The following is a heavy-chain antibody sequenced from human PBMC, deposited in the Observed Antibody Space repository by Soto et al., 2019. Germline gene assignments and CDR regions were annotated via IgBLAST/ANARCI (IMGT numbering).Heavy chain of an antibody. J-gene: IGHJ4*02. CDR2: ISGSGGST. CDR1: GFTFSSYW. V-gene: IGHV3-23*01. CDR3: AKDLVTRSWGLYYFDY. Sequence: GGSLRLSCAASGFTFSSYWMHWVRQAPGKGLEWVSAISGSGGSTHYADSVKGRFTISRDNSKSTLYLQMNSLRAEDTAVYYCAKDLVTRSWGLYYFDYWGQGTLVTVSS. D-gene: IGHD2-8*02.